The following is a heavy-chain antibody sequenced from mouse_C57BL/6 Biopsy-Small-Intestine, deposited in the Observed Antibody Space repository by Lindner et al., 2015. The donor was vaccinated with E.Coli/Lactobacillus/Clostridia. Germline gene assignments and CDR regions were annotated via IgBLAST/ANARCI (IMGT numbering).Heavy chain of an antibody. Sequence: VQLQESGGGLVQPEGSLSLSCAASGFTFTDYYMSWVRQPPGKALEWLGFIRNKANGYTTEYSASVKGRFTISRDNSQSILYLQMNALRAEDSATYYCARLIYYGYDDAMDYWGQGTSVTVSS. J-gene: IGHJ4*01. V-gene: IGHV7-3*01. D-gene: IGHD2-2*01. CDR2: IRNKANGYTT. CDR1: GFTFTDYY. CDR3: ARLIYYGYDDAMDY.